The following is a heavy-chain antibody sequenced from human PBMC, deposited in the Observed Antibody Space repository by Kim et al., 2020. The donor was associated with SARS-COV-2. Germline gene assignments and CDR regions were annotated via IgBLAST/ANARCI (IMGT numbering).Heavy chain of an antibody. D-gene: IGHD7-27*01. Sequence: PSLTSRVTISVDTSKNQFSLKLSSVTAADTAVYYCARGSYFAGVGAFDIWGQGTMVTVSS. CDR3: ARGSYFAGVGAFDI. V-gene: IGHV4-59*09. J-gene: IGHJ3*02.